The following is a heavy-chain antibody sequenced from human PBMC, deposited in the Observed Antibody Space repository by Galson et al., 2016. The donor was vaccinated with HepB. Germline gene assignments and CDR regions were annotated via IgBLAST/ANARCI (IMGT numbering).Heavy chain of an antibody. V-gene: IGHV3-7*03. D-gene: IGHD3-16*02. CDR3: ARGMGVVLRVIADLFDY. J-gene: IGHJ4*02. CDR2: IKQDGSEK. Sequence: SLRLSCAASGFTVSNNFMSWVRQAPGKGLEWVANIKQDGSEKYYVDSVKGRFTISRDNAKNSLYLQMNSLRAEDTAVYYCARGMGVVLRVIADLFDYWGQGTLVTVSS. CDR1: GFTVSNNF.